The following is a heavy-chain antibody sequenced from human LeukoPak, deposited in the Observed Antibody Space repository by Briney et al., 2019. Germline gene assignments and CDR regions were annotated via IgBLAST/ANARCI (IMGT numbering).Heavy chain of an antibody. CDR1: GGSISSYY. CDR3: ARVTTGRYYYYYSMDV. CDR2: IYTSGST. V-gene: IGHV4-4*07. J-gene: IGHJ6*03. Sequence: SETLSLTCTVSGGSISSYYWSWIRQPAGKGLEWIGRIYTSGSTNYNPSLKSRGTMSVDTSKNQFSLKLSSVTAADTAVYYCARVTTGRYYYYYSMDVWGKGTTVTVPS. D-gene: IGHD4-17*01.